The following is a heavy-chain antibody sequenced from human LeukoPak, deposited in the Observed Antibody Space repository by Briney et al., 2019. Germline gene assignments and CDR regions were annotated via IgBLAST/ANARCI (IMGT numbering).Heavy chain of an antibody. Sequence: QAGGSLRLSCAASGFTFSSYWMHWVRQAPGKGLVWVSRINSDGSTTTYADSVKGQFTISRDNAKNTLYVQMNSLRTEDTAVYYCVSFGSGRPYWGQGTLVTVSS. CDR1: GFTFSSYW. CDR3: VSFGSGRPY. D-gene: IGHD3-10*01. V-gene: IGHV3-74*01. CDR2: INSDGSTT. J-gene: IGHJ4*02.